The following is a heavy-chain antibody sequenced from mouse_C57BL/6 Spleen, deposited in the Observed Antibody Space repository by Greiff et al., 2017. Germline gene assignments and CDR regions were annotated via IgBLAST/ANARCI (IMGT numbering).Heavy chain of an antibody. V-gene: IGHV14-1*01. Sequence: VQLQQSGAELVRPGASVKLSCTASGFNFKDYYMHWVKQRPEQGLEWIGRIDPEDGDTEYAPKFQGKATMTADTSSNTAYLQLSSLTSEDTAVYYCTTEGVYDGNLGFAYWGQGTLVTVSA. CDR1: GFNFKDYY. J-gene: IGHJ3*01. D-gene: IGHD2-1*01. CDR3: TTEGVYDGNLGFAY. CDR2: IDPEDGDT.